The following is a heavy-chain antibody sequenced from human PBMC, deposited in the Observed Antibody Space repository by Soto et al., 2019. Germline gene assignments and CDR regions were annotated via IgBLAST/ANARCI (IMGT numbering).Heavy chain of an antibody. CDR3: ARDQGYCSSTSCYSVHNYYYGMDV. Sequence: PGGSLRLSCAASGFTFSDYYMSWIRQAPGKGLEWVSYISSSGSTIYYADSVKGRFTISRDNAKNSLYLQMNSLRAEDTAVYYCARDQGYCSSTSCYSVHNYYYGMDVWGQGTTVPSH. CDR2: ISSSGSTI. D-gene: IGHD2-2*02. V-gene: IGHV3-11*01. J-gene: IGHJ6*02. CDR1: GFTFSDYY.